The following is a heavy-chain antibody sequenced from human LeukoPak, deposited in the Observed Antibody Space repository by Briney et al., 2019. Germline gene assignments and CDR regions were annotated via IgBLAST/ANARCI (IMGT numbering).Heavy chain of an antibody. CDR3: ASGDTFDI. Sequence: GGSLRLSCAASGFTVSSNPMSWVRQDPGKGLEWVSVIYSGGSTYYADSVKGRFIVSRDKSKNMLYLQMSSLRADDTAVYCCASGDTFDIWGQGTMVTVSS. CDR2: IYSGGST. J-gene: IGHJ3*02. V-gene: IGHV3-66*01. CDR1: GFTVSSNP.